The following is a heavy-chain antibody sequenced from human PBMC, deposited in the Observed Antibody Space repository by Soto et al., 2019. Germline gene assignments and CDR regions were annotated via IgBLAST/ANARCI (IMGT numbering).Heavy chain of an antibody. Sequence: SETLSLTCAVYGGSFSGYYWSWIRQPPGKGLEWIGEINHSGSTNYNPSLKSRVTISVDTSKNQFSLKLSSVTAADTAVYYCAVAAAPGWFDPWGQGTLVTSP. D-gene: IGHD6-13*01. J-gene: IGHJ5*02. CDR2: INHSGST. CDR1: GGSFSGYY. V-gene: IGHV4-34*01. CDR3: AVAAAPGWFDP.